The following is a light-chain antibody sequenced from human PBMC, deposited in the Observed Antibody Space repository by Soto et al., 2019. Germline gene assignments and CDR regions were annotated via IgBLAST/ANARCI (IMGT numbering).Light chain of an antibody. CDR2: GAS. CDR1: QSVSSN. J-gene: IGKJ2*01. V-gene: IGKV3-15*01. Sequence: EIVMTQSPATLSVSPGERATLSCRASQSVSSNLAWYQQKPGQAPRLLIYGASTRATGLPARFSGSGSGTEFTLTISSLQSEDFAVYYCQRYNNWPATFGQGTKLEIK. CDR3: QRYNNWPAT.